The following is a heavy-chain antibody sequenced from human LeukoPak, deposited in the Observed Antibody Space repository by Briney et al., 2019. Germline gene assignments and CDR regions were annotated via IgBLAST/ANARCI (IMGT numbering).Heavy chain of an antibody. CDR2: IYSGGRT. J-gene: IGHJ4*02. Sequence: GGSLRLSCAASGFTVSGNYMSWVRQAPGKGPEWVSVIYSGGRTYYSDSVKGRFTISRGNSKNTVFLQMDSLRAEDTAVYYCTRESSSGYYLSYWGQGTLVTVSS. CDR1: GFTVSGNY. CDR3: TRESSSGYYLSY. D-gene: IGHD3-22*01. V-gene: IGHV3-66*01.